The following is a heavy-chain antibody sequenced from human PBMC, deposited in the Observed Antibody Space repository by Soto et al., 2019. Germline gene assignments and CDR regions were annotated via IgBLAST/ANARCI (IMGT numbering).Heavy chain of an antibody. Sequence: VQLVESGGGLVQPGGSLRLSCAASGFTVSSNYMSWVRQAPGKGLEWVSVIYSGGSTYYADSVKGRFTISRHNSKNTLYLQMNSLRAEDTAVYYCARASKRSGSSSWYYFDYWGQGTLVTVSS. J-gene: IGHJ4*02. CDR1: GFTVSSNY. D-gene: IGHD6-13*01. V-gene: IGHV3-53*04. CDR3: ARASKRSGSSSWYYFDY. CDR2: IYSGGST.